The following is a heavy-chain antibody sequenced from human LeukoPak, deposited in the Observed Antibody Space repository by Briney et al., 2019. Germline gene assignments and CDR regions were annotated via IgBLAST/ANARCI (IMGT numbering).Heavy chain of an antibody. J-gene: IGHJ4*02. D-gene: IGHD3-9*01. Sequence: SETLSLTCAVYGGSFSGYYWSWIRQPPGKGLEWIGEINHSGSTNYNPSLKSRVTISVDTSKNQFSPKLSSVTAADTAVYYCARGRDILTGYYVARKYYFDYWGQGTLVTVSS. CDR2: INHSGST. V-gene: IGHV4-34*01. CDR1: GGSFSGYY. CDR3: ARGRDILTGYYVARKYYFDY.